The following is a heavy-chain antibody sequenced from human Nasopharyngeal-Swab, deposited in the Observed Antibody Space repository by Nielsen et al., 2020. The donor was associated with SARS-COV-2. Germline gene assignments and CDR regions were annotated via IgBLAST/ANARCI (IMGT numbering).Heavy chain of an antibody. Sequence: GESLKISCAASGFTFSSYWMHWVRQAPGKGLVWVSRINSDGSSTSYADSVKGRFTISRDNAKNTLYLQMNSLRAEDTAVYCCAREPPATYFYDSSGFPKSPYYHGMDGRGQGTTVTVSS. CDR2: INSDGSST. J-gene: IGHJ6*02. D-gene: IGHD3-22*01. V-gene: IGHV3-74*01. CDR1: GFTFSSYW. CDR3: AREPPATYFYDSSGFPKSPYYHGMDG.